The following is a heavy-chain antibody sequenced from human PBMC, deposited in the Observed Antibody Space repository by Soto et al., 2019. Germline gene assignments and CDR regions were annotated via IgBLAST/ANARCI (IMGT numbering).Heavy chain of an antibody. CDR1: GFTFSDAW. CDR2: IKIKTDGGTA. V-gene: IGHV3-15*01. Sequence: EVQLVESGGGLVKPGESLRLSCAASGFTFSDAWMSWVRQAPGKGLEWVGRIKIKTDGGTADYAAPVKGRFTISRDDSKNMLYLQMNSLKTEDTAVYYCTTGRVSAMGGFDYWGQGTLVSVSS. J-gene: IGHJ4*02. D-gene: IGHD5-18*01. CDR3: TTGRVSAMGGFDY.